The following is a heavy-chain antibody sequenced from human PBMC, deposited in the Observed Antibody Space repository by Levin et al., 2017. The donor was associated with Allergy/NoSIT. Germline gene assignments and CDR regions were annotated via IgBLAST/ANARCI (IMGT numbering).Heavy chain of an antibody. D-gene: IGHD1/OR15-1a*01. Sequence: GGSLRLSCEASGFTFNKYAMAWVRQAPGKGLEWVSGISGSGATTNYAASVEGRFTISRDNSKNTVYLQMNSLRAEDTAVYYCSKELSGWNTIFDCWGQGTLITVSS. CDR3: SKELSGWNTIFDC. V-gene: IGHV3-23*01. CDR1: GFTFNKYA. CDR2: ISGSGATT. J-gene: IGHJ4*02.